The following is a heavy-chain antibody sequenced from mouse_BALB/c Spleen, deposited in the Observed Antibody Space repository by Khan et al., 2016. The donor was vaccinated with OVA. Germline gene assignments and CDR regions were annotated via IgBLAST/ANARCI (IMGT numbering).Heavy chain of an antibody. CDR1: GFTLISYG. D-gene: IGHD2-1*01. CDR3: ARDDGNYVDVMDY. CDR2: IWAGGST. V-gene: IGHV2-9*02. Sequence: VQLQESGPGLVAPSQSLSINCTVSGFTLISYGVHWVRQSPGKGLEWLGIIWAGGSTNYNSALMARLSISKDNSKSQVFLKINSVQTDDTAMYYCARDDGNYVDVMDYWGQGTSVTVSS. J-gene: IGHJ4*01.